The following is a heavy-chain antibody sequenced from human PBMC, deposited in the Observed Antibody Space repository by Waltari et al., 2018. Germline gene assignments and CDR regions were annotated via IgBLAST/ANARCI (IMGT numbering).Heavy chain of an antibody. CDR1: GGSISSSSYY. CDR3: ARDTITTSRIDY. CDR2: IYYSGST. Sequence: QLQLQESGPGLVKHSETLSLTCTVSGGSISSSSYYWGWIRQPPGKGLEWIGSIYYSGSTYYNPSLKSRVTISVDTSKNQFSLKLSSVTAADTAVYYCARDTITTSRIDYWGQGTLVTVSS. J-gene: IGHJ4*02. D-gene: IGHD4-4*01. V-gene: IGHV4-39*07.